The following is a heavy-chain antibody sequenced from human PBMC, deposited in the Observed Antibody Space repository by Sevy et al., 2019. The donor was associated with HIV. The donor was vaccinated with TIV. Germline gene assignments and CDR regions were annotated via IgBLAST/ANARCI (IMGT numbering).Heavy chain of an antibody. CDR1: GFTFSSYA. V-gene: IGHV3-21*01. J-gene: IGHJ6*02. D-gene: IGHD6-13*01. Sequence: GGSLRLSCAGSGFTFSSYAMHWVRQAPGKGLEWVSSISSSSSYIYYADSVKGRFTISRDNAKNSLYLQMNSLRAEDTAVYYCARDLGGMSSSWSDYYYYGMDVWGQGTTVTVSS. CDR3: ARDLGGMSSSWSDYYYYGMDV. CDR2: ISSSSSYI.